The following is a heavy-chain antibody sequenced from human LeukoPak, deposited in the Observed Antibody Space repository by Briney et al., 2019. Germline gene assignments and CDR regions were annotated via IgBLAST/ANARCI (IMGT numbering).Heavy chain of an antibody. CDR3: ASLRERSYYARGFDY. D-gene: IGHD1-26*01. CDR2: INHSGST. V-gene: IGHV4-34*01. Sequence: MTSETLSLTCAVYGGSFSGYYWSWIRQPPGKGLEWIGEINHSGSTNYNPSLKSRVTISVDTSKNQFSLKLSSVTAADTAVYYCASLRERSYYARGFDYWGQGTLVTVSS. J-gene: IGHJ4*02. CDR1: GGSFSGYY.